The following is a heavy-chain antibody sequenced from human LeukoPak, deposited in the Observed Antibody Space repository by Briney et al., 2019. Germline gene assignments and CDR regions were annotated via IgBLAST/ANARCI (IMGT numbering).Heavy chain of an antibody. CDR2: ISSSSSYI. Sequence: PGGSLRLACAASGFTFSSYSMNWVRQAPGKGLEWVSSISSSSSYIYYADSVKGRFTISRDNAKNSLYLQMNSLRAEDTAVYYCARERMTTVNSGYYYYGIDVWGQGTTVTVSS. CDR3: ARERMTTVNSGYYYYGIDV. V-gene: IGHV3-21*01. CDR1: GFTFSSYS. D-gene: IGHD4-17*01. J-gene: IGHJ6*02.